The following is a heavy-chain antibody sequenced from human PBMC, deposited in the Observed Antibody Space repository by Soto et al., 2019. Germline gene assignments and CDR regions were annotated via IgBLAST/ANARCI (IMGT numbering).Heavy chain of an antibody. J-gene: IGHJ6*02. Sequence: EVQLLESGGGLVQPGGSLRLSCAASGFTFSSYAMSWVRQAPGKGLEWVSAISGSGGSTYYADSVKGRFTISRDNSKNTLYLQMNSLRAEDTAVYYCAKGEYYDSSGDYPFYYYYGMDVWGQGTTVTVSS. CDR3: AKGEYYDSSGDYPFYYYYGMDV. D-gene: IGHD3-22*01. CDR2: ISGSGGST. V-gene: IGHV3-23*01. CDR1: GFTFSSYA.